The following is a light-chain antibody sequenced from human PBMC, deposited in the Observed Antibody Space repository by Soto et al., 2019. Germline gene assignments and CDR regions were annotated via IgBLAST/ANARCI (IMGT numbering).Light chain of an antibody. Sequence: QSALTQPASVSGSPGQSITISCTGTGSDVGGYNYVSWYQQHPGKAPKLMIYEVSNRPLGVSNRFSGSKSGNTASLTISGLQAEDEADYYCSSYTSGSTNVFGTWTKLTVL. V-gene: IGLV2-14*01. CDR1: GSDVGGYNY. CDR3: SSYTSGSTNV. CDR2: EVS. J-gene: IGLJ1*01.